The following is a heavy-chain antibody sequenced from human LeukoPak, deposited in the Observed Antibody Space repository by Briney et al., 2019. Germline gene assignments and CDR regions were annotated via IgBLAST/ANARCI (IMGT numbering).Heavy chain of an antibody. CDR3: APRPETVTETTMAHNWFDP. D-gene: IGHD5-18*01. Sequence: SETLSLTCAVYGGSFSGYYWSWIRQPPGKGLEWIGEINHSGSTNYNPSLKSRVTISVDTSKNQFSLKLSSVTAADTAVYYCAPRPETVTETTMAHNWFDPWRQVTLVTVSS. V-gene: IGHV4-34*01. CDR2: INHSGST. J-gene: IGHJ5*02. CDR1: GGSFSGYY.